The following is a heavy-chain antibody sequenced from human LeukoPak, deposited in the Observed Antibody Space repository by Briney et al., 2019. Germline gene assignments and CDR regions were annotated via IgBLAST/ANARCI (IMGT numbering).Heavy chain of an antibody. J-gene: IGHJ4*02. V-gene: IGHV3-21*01. CDR3: ARDRGGWYVGERHFDY. CDR2: ISSSSSYI. Sequence: GGSLRLSCAASGFTFSSYSMNWVRQAPGKGLEWVSSISSSSSYIYYADSVKGRFTISRDNAKNSLYLQVNSLRAEDTAVYYCARDRGGWYVGERHFDYWGQGTLVTVSS. CDR1: GFTFSSYS. D-gene: IGHD6-19*01.